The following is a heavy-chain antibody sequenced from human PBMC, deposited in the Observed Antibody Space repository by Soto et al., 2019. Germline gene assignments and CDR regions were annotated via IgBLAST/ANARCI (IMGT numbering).Heavy chain of an antibody. Sequence: GGSLRLSCAASGFTFISYGMNWVRQAPGKGMEWVSSISTSTSYLYYADSVKGRFTISRDNAKNSVYLQMNSLRAEDTAVYYCARLYCRGGSCYSGDAFDIWGQGTMVTVSS. CDR1: GFTFISYG. CDR3: ARLYCRGGSCYSGDAFDI. V-gene: IGHV3-21*01. J-gene: IGHJ3*02. CDR2: ISTSTSYL. D-gene: IGHD2-15*01.